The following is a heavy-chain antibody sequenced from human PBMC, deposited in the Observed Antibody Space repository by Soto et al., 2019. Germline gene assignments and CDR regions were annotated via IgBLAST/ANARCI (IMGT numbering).Heavy chain of an antibody. CDR1: GGSISNYY. V-gene: IGHV4-4*07. J-gene: IGHJ6*02. CDR3: ARAGYNSEPFGMDV. CDR2: ISTSGNT. Sequence: LSLTCTVSGGSISNYYWSWIRQPAGKGLEWIGRISTSGNTNYNPSLKSRVTMSVDTSKNQFSLKLSSVTAADTAVYYCARAGYNSEPFGMDVWGQGTTVTVSS. D-gene: IGHD1-20*01.